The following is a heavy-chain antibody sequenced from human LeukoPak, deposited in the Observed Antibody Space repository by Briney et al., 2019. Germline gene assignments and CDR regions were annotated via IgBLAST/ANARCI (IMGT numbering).Heavy chain of an antibody. J-gene: IGHJ5*02. D-gene: IGHD2-2*01. CDR2: IIPIFGTA. CDR3: ARENDPYCSSTSCYPDNWFDP. V-gene: IGHV1-69*01. CDR1: GGTFSSYA. Sequence: SVKVSCKASGGTFSSYAISWVRQAPGQGLEWMGGIIPIFGTANYAQKFQGRVTITADESTSTAYMELSSLRSEDTAVYYCARENDPYCSSTSCYPDNWFDPWGQGTLVTVSS.